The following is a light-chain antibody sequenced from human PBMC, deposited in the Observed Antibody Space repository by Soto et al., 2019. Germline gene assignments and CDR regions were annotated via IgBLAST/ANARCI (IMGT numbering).Light chain of an antibody. Sequence: DIQMTQSPSAMSASVGDRVTITCRASQDISRYLAWLQQKPGRVPERLIYVASALQSGVPSRFSGSGSGTEFSLTISGLQPEDFATYYCLQHYHYPWTFGLGTKVDIK. CDR2: VAS. CDR1: QDISRY. V-gene: IGKV1-17*03. J-gene: IGKJ1*01. CDR3: LQHYHYPWT.